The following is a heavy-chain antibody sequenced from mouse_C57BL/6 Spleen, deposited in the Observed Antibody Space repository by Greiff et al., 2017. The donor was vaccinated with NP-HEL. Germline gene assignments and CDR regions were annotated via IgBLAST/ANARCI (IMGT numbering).Heavy chain of an antibody. CDR2: INPNYGTT. CDR1: GYSFTDYN. J-gene: IGHJ4*01. CDR3: ARSRGYDTMDY. V-gene: IGHV1-39*01. Sequence: VQLQQSGPELVKPGASVKLSCKASGYSFTDYNMNWVKQSNGKSLEWIGVINPNYGTTSYNQNFKGRATLTEDQSSSTAYMQLNSLTSEDYAVYYYARSRGYDTMDYWGQGTSVTVSS.